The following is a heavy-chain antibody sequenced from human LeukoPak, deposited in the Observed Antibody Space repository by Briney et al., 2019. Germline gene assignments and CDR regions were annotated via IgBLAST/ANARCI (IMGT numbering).Heavy chain of an antibody. Sequence: SETLSLTCSVSGGSISNYYWSWIRQPPGKRLEWIGYIHSSGSTNYNPSLKSRVTFSLEPSKNQFSLKLSSVTAADTAVYYCARDHRYCSGGSCLPAFDIWGQGTMVTVSS. CDR1: GGSISNYY. CDR2: IHSSGST. CDR3: ARDHRYCSGGSCLPAFDI. V-gene: IGHV4-59*01. D-gene: IGHD2-15*01. J-gene: IGHJ3*02.